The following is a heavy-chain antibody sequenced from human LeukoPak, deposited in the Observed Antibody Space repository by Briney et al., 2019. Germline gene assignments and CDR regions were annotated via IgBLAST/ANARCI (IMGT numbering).Heavy chain of an antibody. CDR2: INQDGSEK. CDR3: AKDPWFPGFGELPTGY. V-gene: IGHV3-7*01. CDR1: GFTFSSYW. J-gene: IGHJ4*02. Sequence: GGSLRLSCVASGFTFSSYWMSWVRQAPGKGLEWVANINQDGSEKYDVDSAKGRFTISRDNSKNTLYLQMNSLRAEDTAVYYCAKDPWFPGFGELPTGYWGQGTLVTVSS. D-gene: IGHD3-10*01.